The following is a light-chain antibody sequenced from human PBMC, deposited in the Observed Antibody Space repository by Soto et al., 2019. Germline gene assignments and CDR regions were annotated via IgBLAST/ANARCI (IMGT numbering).Light chain of an antibody. CDR2: KAS. CDR3: QQYNTYLWT. Sequence: DIQMTQSPSTLSGSVGDRVTITCRASQTISSWLAWYQQKPGKAPKLLIYKASTLKSGVPSRFSGSGSGTEFTLTISSLQPDDFATYYCQQYNTYLWTFGHGTKVDIK. CDR1: QTISSW. J-gene: IGKJ1*01. V-gene: IGKV1-5*03.